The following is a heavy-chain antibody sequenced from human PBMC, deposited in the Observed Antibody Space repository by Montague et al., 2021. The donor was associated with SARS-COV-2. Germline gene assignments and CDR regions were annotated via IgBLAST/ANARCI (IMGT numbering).Heavy chain of an antibody. CDR2: IHYSGST. D-gene: IGHD3-10*01. J-gene: IGHJ6*02. Sequence: TLSLTCSVSSGSISTGHHWSWIRQHPMKGLEWIGYIHYSGSTYYKPSFKGRVTISIDTAKNQFSVELTSMTAADTAVYYCARDHGQWFVEVWVHGLDVWGQGTTVIVSS. V-gene: IGHV4-31*03. CDR1: SGSISTGHH. CDR3: ARDHGQWFVEVWVHGLDV.